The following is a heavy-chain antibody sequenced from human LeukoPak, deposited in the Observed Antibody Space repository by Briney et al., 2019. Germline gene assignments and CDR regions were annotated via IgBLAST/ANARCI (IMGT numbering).Heavy chain of an antibody. J-gene: IGHJ4*02. D-gene: IGHD3-3*01. V-gene: IGHV3-15*01. CDR2: IKSKTDGGTT. CDR3: TTEKDFWSGYWSGKYYFDY. Sequence: GGSLRLSCAASGFTFSNAWMSWVRQAPGKGLEWVGRIKSKTDGGTTDYAAPVKGRFTISRDDSKNTLYLQMNSLKTEDTAVYYCTTEKDFWSGYWSGKYYFDYWGQGTLVTVSS. CDR1: GFTFSNAW.